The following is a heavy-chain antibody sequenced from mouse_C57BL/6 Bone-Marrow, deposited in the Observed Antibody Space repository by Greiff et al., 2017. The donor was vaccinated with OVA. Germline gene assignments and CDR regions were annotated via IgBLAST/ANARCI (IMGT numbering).Heavy chain of an antibody. CDR3: ASLYYYGSSPYWYFDV. J-gene: IGHJ1*03. V-gene: IGHV1-9*01. D-gene: IGHD1-1*01. Sequence: QVQLKESGAELMKPGASVKLSCKATGYTFTGYWIEWVKQRPGHGLEWIGEILPGSGSTNYNEKFKGKATFTADTSSNTAYMQLSSLTTEESAIYYCASLYYYGSSPYWYFDVWGTGTTVTVSS. CDR2: ILPGSGST. CDR1: GYTFTGYW.